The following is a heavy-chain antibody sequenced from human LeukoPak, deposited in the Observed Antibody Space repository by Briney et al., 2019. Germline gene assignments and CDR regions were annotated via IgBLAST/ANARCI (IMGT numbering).Heavy chain of an antibody. Sequence: GASVKVSCKASGYTFTSYDINWVRHATGQGLEWMGWMNPNSGNTGYAQKFQGRVTMTRNTSISTAYMELSSLRSEDTAVYYCARAQPPNYYYYYYMDVWGKGTTVTVSS. D-gene: IGHD6-13*01. CDR1: GYTFTSYD. J-gene: IGHJ6*03. CDR3: ARAQPPNYYYYYYMDV. V-gene: IGHV1-8*01. CDR2: MNPNSGNT.